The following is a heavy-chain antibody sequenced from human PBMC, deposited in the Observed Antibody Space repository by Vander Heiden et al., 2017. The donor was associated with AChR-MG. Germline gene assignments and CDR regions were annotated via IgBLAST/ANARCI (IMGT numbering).Heavy chain of an antibody. D-gene: IGHD2-8*01. J-gene: IGHJ4*02. CDR3: AREDFGYCTNGVCPNFDY. V-gene: IGHV3-30-3*01. CDR1: GFTFSSYA. CDR2: ISYDGSNK. Sequence: QVQLVESGGGVVQPGRSLRLSCAASGFTFSSYAMHWVRQAPGKGLEWVAVISYDGSNKYYADSVKGRFTISRDNSKNTLYLQMNSLRAEDTAVYYCAREDFGYCTNGVCPNFDYWGQGTLVTVSS.